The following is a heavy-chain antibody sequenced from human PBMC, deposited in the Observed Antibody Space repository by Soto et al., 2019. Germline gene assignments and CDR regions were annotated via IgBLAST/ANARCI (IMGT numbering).Heavy chain of an antibody. D-gene: IGHD2-2*01. CDR1: GFSLSANGVG. CDR3: AHAYGGTSWPNDAFDV. J-gene: IGHJ3*01. CDR2: IYWDDDK. Sequence: QITLKESGPTLVKPTQTLTLTCTFSGFSLSANGVGVARIRQPPGQALERLALIYWDDDKRYRTSLRSRLTTTKDTSKHQVVLTMTNMDPVDTGTYYCAHAYGGTSWPNDAFDVWGQGTVVTVSS. V-gene: IGHV2-5*02.